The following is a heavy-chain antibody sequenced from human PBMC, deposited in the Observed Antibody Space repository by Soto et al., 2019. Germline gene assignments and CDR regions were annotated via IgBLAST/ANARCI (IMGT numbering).Heavy chain of an antibody. Sequence: SETLSLTCSVSGVSISSYFWSWIRQPPGRGLEWIGYTYHRGSTNYSPSLKSRVAISLDTSENQFSLKVNSVTAADTAVYYCARIGGYHGPLDYWGQGTPVTVSS. D-gene: IGHD3-16*02. J-gene: IGHJ4*02. CDR1: GVSISSYF. CDR3: ARIGGYHGPLDY. V-gene: IGHV4-59*01. CDR2: TYHRGST.